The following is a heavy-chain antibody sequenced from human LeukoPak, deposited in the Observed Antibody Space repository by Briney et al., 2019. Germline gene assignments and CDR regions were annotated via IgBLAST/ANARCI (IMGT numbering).Heavy chain of an antibody. CDR2: INWNGGST. CDR3: ARFQSAGPTTYYFDY. J-gene: IGHJ4*02. Sequence: GGSLRLSCAASGFTFDDYGMSWVRQAPGKGLEWVSGINWNGGSTGYADSVKGRFTISRDNAKNSLYLQMNSLRAEDTALYYCARFQSAGPTTYYFDYWGQGTLVTVSS. V-gene: IGHV3-20*04. D-gene: IGHD1-1*01. CDR1: GFTFDDYG.